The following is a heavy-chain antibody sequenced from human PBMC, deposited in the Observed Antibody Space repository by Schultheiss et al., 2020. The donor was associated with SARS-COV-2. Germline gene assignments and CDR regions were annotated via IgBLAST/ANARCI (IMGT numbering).Heavy chain of an antibody. D-gene: IGHD4-23*01. CDR3: ARDPDYGGNSGFDY. Sequence: GGSLRLSCAASGFTFSRYAMTWVRQAPGKGLEWVSAVSTSGGSTYYADSVKGRFTISRFNSKNALYLQMNSLRAEDTAVYYCARDPDYGGNSGFDYWGQGTLVTVSS. CDR2: VSTSGGST. V-gene: IGHV3-23*01. CDR1: GFTFSRYA. J-gene: IGHJ4*02.